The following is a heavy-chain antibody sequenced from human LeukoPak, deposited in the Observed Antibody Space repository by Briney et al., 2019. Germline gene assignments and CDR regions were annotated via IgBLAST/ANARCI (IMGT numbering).Heavy chain of an antibody. CDR1: GGSISSSSYY. D-gene: IGHD3-22*01. CDR3: ARIYYDSRPGDAFDI. J-gene: IGHJ3*02. Sequence: SETLSLTCTVSGGSISSSSYYWGWIRQPPGKGLEWIGSIYYSGSTYYNPSLKSRVTISVDTSKNQFSLKLSSVTAADTAVYYCARIYYDSRPGDAFDIWGQGTMVTVSS. CDR2: IYYSGST. V-gene: IGHV4-39*01.